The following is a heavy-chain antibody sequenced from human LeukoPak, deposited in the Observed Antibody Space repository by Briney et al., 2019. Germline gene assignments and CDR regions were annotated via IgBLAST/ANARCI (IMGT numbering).Heavy chain of an antibody. V-gene: IGHV1-46*01. CDR3: ARGQLWFGELNFDY. Sequence: ASVKVSCKASGYTFSNYYIHWVRQAPGQGLEWMGIIGGSTNYAQKFQGRVTMTRDTSTSTVYMELSSLRSEDTAVYYCARGQLWFGELNFDYWGQGTLVTVSS. CDR2: IGGST. D-gene: IGHD3-10*01. CDR1: GYTFSNYY. J-gene: IGHJ4*02.